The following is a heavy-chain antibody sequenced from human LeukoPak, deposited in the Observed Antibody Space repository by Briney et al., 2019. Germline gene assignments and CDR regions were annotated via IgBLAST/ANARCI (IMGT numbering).Heavy chain of an antibody. Sequence: GGSLRLSCAAPGFTVSSNYMSWVRQAPGKGLEWVSVIYSGGSTYYADSVKGRFTISRDNSKNTLYLQMNSLRAEDTAVYYYARDGYSGYVGYYYYYMDVWGKGTTVTVSS. D-gene: IGHD5-12*01. V-gene: IGHV3-53*01. CDR1: GFTVSSNY. CDR3: ARDGYSGYVGYYYYYMDV. J-gene: IGHJ6*03. CDR2: IYSGGST.